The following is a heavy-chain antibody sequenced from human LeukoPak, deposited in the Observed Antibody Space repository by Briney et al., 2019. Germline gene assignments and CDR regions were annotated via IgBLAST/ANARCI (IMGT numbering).Heavy chain of an antibody. J-gene: IGHJ3*02. D-gene: IGHD2-15*01. CDR2: IYSAGDT. CDR3: AKDHATPKKWNAFDI. V-gene: IGHV3-53*01. CDR1: GFTVSGTY. Sequence: GGSLRLSCAASGFTVSGTYMSWVRQAPGKGLEWVSVIYSAGDTFSADSVKGRFTISRDNSKNTVYLQMNSLRAEDTAVYYCAKDHATPKKWNAFDIWGQGTMVTVSS.